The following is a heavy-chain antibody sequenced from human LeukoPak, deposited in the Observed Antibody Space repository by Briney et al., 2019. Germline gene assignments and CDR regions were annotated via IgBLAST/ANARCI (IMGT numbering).Heavy chain of an antibody. V-gene: IGHV3-33*01. J-gene: IGHJ6*02. D-gene: IGHD6-13*01. CDR2: IWYDGSNK. Sequence: GGSLRLSCAASGFSFRSHAMHWVRQAPGEGLEWVAQIWYDGSNKYYTDSVKGRFTISRDNSESTLYLQMNSLRAEDTAAYYCARDGQQLAPYTMDVRGQGTTVTVSS. CDR1: GFSFRSHA. CDR3: ARDGQQLAPYTMDV.